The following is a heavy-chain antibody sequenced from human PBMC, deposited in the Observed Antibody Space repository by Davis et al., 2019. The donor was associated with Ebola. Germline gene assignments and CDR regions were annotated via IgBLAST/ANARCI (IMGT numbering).Heavy chain of an antibody. CDR2: ITGSGDHT. J-gene: IGHJ4*02. Sequence: PGGSLRLSCAGSGFTFSSDAMTWVRQAPGKGLEWVSAITGSGDHTYYADSVKGRFTISRDNSKNTLYLQMDSLRVDDTAVYYCAKGVGTLSGSCAYWGQGTLVTVSS. CDR3: AKGVGTLSGSCAY. V-gene: IGHV3-23*01. D-gene: IGHD1-26*01. CDR1: GFTFSSDA.